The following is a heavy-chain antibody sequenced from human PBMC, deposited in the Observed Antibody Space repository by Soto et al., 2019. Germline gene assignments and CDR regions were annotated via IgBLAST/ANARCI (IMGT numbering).Heavy chain of an antibody. Sequence: GGSLRLSCAASGFTFSSYSMNWVRQAPGKGLEWVSYISSSSSTIYYADSVKGRFTISRDNAKNSLYLQMNSLRDEDTAVYYCGCLGRRELLLDAFDIWGQGTMVTVSS. CDR3: GCLGRRELLLDAFDI. V-gene: IGHV3-48*02. CDR1: GFTFSSYS. D-gene: IGHD2-15*01. J-gene: IGHJ3*02. CDR2: ISSSSSTI.